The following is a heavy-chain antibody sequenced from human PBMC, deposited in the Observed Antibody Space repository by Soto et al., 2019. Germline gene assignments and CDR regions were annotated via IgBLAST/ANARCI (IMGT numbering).Heavy chain of an antibody. D-gene: IGHD2-21*02. V-gene: IGHV5-51*01. J-gene: IGHJ6*02. Sequence: GESLKISRKGSAYISTDHCIVWVRQLAGKGLEWVGIICPGYSNIIYSPSVQGQVTISADMSISTAYLQWSSLKTSDTAIYDCARRHYFRGDCTVTPDYDNYTVSWRQAITVSV. CDR1: AYISTDHC. CDR2: ICPGYSNI. CDR3: ARRHYFRGDCTVTPDYDNYTVS.